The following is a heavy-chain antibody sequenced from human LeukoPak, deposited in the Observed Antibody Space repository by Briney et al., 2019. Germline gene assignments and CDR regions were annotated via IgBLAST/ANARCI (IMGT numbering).Heavy chain of an antibody. Sequence: PGGSLRLSCSASGFTFSDYAINWVRQTPGLGLEHVSGLSSDGGSTYYADSVKGRFRISRDNSKNTVYLQMSSLRAEDTAVYYCVKGPFYLYSSGWLDSWGQGTLVTVSS. J-gene: IGHJ4*02. CDR3: VKGPFYLYSSGWLDS. CDR1: GFTFSDYA. D-gene: IGHD6-19*01. CDR2: LSSDGGST. V-gene: IGHV3-64D*06.